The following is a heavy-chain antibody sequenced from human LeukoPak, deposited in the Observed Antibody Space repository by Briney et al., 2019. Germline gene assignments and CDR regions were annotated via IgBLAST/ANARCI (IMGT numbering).Heavy chain of an antibody. Sequence: PGGSLRLSCAASGFTFSSYGMYWVRQAPGKGLEWVSTISDSGANTYYADSVRGRFTISRDNSKNTLYLQKNSLRADDTAIYYCAKSMTLQWRGFFDLWGRGTHVTVSS. D-gene: IGHD6-19*01. J-gene: IGHJ2*01. CDR2: ISDSGANT. CDR3: AKSMTLQWRGFFDL. CDR1: GFTFSSYG. V-gene: IGHV3-23*01.